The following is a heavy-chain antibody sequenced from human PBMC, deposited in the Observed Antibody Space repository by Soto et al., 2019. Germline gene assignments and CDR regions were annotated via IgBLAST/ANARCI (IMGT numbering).Heavy chain of an antibody. V-gene: IGHV4-59*01. Sequence: QVQLQESGPGLVKPSETLSLTCTVSGGSISSYYWSWIRQPPGKGLEWIGYIYYSGSTNYNPSLKSRVTMSVDTSKHQFSLTLRSVTAADTAVYYCARDGCSSTSCHPWYFDLWGRGNLVTVSS. CDR1: GGSISSYY. CDR2: IYYSGST. D-gene: IGHD2-2*01. J-gene: IGHJ2*01. CDR3: ARDGCSSTSCHPWYFDL.